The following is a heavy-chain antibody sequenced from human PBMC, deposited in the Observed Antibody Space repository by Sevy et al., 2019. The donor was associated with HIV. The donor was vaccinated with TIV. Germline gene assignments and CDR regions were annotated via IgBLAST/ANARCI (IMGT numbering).Heavy chain of an antibody. CDR1: GFTFSNYA. D-gene: IGHD3-10*01. CDR3: VKVAGSGTYYSGDFDY. V-gene: IGHV3-23*01. J-gene: IGHJ4*02. CDR2: IFRGGDGT. Sequence: GGSLRLSCVASGFTFSNYAMNWVRQAPGKGLEWVSTIFRGGDGTYYAESAKGRFTISRDNSKSTLYLQMNSLRAEDTALYYCVKVAGSGTYYSGDFDYWGQGTLVTVSS.